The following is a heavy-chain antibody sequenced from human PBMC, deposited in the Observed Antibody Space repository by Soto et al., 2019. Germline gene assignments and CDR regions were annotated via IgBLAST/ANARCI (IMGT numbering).Heavy chain of an antibody. CDR2: IIPIFGTA. J-gene: IGHJ4*02. Sequence: QVRLVQSGAEVKKPGSSVKVSCKASGGTFSSYAISWVRQAPGQGLEWMGGIIPIFGTANYAQKFQGRVTITADESTSTAYMELSSLRSEDTAVYYCARDRGGGYQLHNPLGYWGQGTLVTVSS. D-gene: IGHD2-2*01. V-gene: IGHV1-69*01. CDR3: ARDRGGGYQLHNPLGY. CDR1: GGTFSSYA.